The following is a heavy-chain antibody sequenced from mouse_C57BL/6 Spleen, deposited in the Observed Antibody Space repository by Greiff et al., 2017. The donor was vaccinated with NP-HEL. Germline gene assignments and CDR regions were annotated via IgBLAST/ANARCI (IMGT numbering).Heavy chain of an antibody. D-gene: IGHD2-5*01. J-gene: IGHJ3*01. CDR3: ARDPRYSKGWFAY. CDR2: ISDGGSYT. CDR1: GFTFSSYA. Sequence: EVQRVESGGGLVKPGGSLKLSCAASGFTFSSYAMSWVRQTPEKRLEWVATISDGGSYTYYPDNVKGRFTISRDNAKNNLYLQMSHLKSEDTAMYYCARDPRYSKGWFAYWGQGTLVTVSA. V-gene: IGHV5-4*01.